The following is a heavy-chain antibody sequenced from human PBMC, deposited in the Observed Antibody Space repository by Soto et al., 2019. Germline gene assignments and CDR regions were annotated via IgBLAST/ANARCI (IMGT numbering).Heavy chain of an antibody. CDR2: IYHSGST. V-gene: IGHV4-4*02. J-gene: IGHJ6*02. CDR3: ARDRGTPYNWNDVVYYGMDV. Sequence: SETLSLTCAVSGGSISSSNWWSWVRQPPGKGLEWIGEIYHSGSTNYNPSLKSRVTISVDKSKNQFSLKLSSVTAADTAVYYCARDRGTPYNWNDVVYYGMDVWGQGTTVTVSS. D-gene: IGHD1-20*01. CDR1: GGSISSSNW.